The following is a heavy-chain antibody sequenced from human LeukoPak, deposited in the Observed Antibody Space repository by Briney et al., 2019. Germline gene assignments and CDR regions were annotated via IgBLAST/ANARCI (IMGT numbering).Heavy chain of an antibody. CDR3: ARDGGDT. Sequence: SETLSLTCAVYGESLNSYYWSWIRQPPGKGLEWIGYIYYSGSTNYNPSLKSRVTISVDTSKNQFSLKLSSVTAADTAVYYCARDGGDTWGQGTLVTVSS. V-gene: IGHV4-59*01. J-gene: IGHJ5*02. CDR1: GESLNSYY. CDR2: IYYSGST. D-gene: IGHD2-15*01.